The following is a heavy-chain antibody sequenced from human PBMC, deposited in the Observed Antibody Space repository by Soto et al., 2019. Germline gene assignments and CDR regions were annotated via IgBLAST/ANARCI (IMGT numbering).Heavy chain of an antibody. CDR3: ARDFGSGMATILRY. CDR1: GFTFSSYA. CDR2: ISYDGSNK. V-gene: IGHV3-30-3*01. D-gene: IGHD5-12*01. J-gene: IGHJ4*02. Sequence: QVQLVESGGGVVQPGRSLRLSCAASGFTFSSYAMHWVRQAPGKGLEWVAVISYDGSNKYYADSVKGRFTISRDNSKNTLYLQMNSLIAEDTAVYYCARDFGSGMATILRYWGQGTLVTVSS.